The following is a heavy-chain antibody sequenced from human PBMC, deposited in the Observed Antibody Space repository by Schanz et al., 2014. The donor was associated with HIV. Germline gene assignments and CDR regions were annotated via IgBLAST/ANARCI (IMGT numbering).Heavy chain of an antibody. J-gene: IGHJ6*02. V-gene: IGHV3-30*18. D-gene: IGHD3-3*01. CDR1: GFTFSSSG. Sequence: QVQLVESGGGVVQPGRSLRLSCTASGFTFSSSGMHWVRQAPGKGLEWVAVISYDGSNKYYADSVKGRFTISRDNSKNTLYLQMNSLRPEDTAVYYCAKDQGYDFWSGYYNYYYMDVWGQGTTVTVSS. CDR2: ISYDGSNK. CDR3: AKDQGYDFWSGYYNYYYMDV.